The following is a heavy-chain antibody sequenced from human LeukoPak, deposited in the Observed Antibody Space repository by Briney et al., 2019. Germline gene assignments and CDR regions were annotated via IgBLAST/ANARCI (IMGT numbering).Heavy chain of an antibody. CDR3: ARRWQLVQSFVDDAFDI. J-gene: IGHJ3*02. Sequence: KFQGRVTITRDTSASTAYMELSSLRSEDTAVYYCARRWQLVQSFVDDAFDIWGQGTLVTVSS. V-gene: IGHV1-3*01. D-gene: IGHD6-6*01.